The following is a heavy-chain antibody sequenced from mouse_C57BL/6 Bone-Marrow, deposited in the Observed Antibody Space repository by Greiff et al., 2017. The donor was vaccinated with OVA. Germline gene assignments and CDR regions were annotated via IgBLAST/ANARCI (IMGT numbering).Heavy chain of an antibody. Sequence: QVHVKQPGAELVRPGSSVKLSCKASGYTFTSYWMHWVKQRPIQGLEWIGNIDPSDSETHYNQKFKDKATLTVDKSSSTAYMQLSSLTSEDSAVYYCARGGTTDWGQGTLVTVSA. D-gene: IGHD2-14*01. CDR3: ARGGTTD. CDR1: GYTFTSYW. J-gene: IGHJ3*01. V-gene: IGHV1-52*01. CDR2: IDPSDSET.